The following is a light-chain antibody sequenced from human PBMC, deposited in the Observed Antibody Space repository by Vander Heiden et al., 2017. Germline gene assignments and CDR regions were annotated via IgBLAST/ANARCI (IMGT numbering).Light chain of an antibody. Sequence: SLSPGERATLSCRASQSVNSNYLAWYLHKPGQAPRLLIYGTSSRAAGIPDRFSGSGYGTDFTLTITRLEPEDFAVYYCQQYGSSPGTFGQGTRLEIE. J-gene: IGKJ5*01. CDR1: QSVNSNY. V-gene: IGKV3-20*01. CDR3: QQYGSSPGT. CDR2: GTS.